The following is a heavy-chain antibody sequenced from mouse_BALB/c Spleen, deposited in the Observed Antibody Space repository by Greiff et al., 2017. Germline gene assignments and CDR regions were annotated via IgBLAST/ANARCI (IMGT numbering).Heavy chain of an antibody. Sequence: QVQLQQPGAELVKPGASVKLSCKASGYTFTSYYMYWVKQRPGQGLEWIGGINPSNGGTNFNEKFKSKATLTVDKSSSTAYMQLSSLTSEDSAVYYCTRSHFYYGSNYFDYWGQGTTLTVSS. CDR3: TRSHFYYGSNYFDY. J-gene: IGHJ2*01. V-gene: IGHV1S81*02. D-gene: IGHD1-1*01. CDR2: INPSNGGT. CDR1: GYTFTSYY.